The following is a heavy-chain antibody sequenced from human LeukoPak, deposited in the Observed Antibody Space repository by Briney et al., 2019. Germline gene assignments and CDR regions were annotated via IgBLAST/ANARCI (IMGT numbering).Heavy chain of an antibody. Sequence: GGSLRLSCAASGFTFSSYSMNWVRQAPGKGLEWVSSISSSSSYIYYADSLKGRFSISRDNSKNTLYLQMNSLRAEDTAVYYCAAMRSTQSARGAFDIWGQGTMVIVSS. CDR3: AAMRSTQSARGAFDI. D-gene: IGHD3-10*01. CDR1: GFTFSSYS. J-gene: IGHJ3*02. V-gene: IGHV3-21*01. CDR2: ISSSSSYI.